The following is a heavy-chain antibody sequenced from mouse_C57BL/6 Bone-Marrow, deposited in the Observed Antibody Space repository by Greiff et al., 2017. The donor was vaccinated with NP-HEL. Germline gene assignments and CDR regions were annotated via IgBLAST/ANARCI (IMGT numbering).Heavy chain of an antibody. V-gene: IGHV7-3*01. J-gene: IGHJ3*01. CDR1: GFTFTDYY. D-gene: IGHD1-1*01. CDR2: IRNKANGYTT. CDR3: ARYHGSQAWFAD. Sequence: EVQRVESGGGLVQPGGSLSLSCAASGFTFTDYYMSWVRQPPGKALEWLGFIRNKANGYTTEYSVSVKGRFTIFRDNSQSILYLQMIAHRDEDSATYYCARYHGSQAWFADWGQGTLVTVSA.